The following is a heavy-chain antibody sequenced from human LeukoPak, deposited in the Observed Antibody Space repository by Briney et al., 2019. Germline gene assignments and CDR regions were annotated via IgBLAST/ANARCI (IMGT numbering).Heavy chain of an antibody. CDR2: ISAYNGNT. V-gene: IGHV1-18*01. CDR1: GYTFTSYG. CDR3: ARVGPMVRGAIRRTDY. D-gene: IGHD3-10*01. Sequence: GASVKVSCKASGYTFTSYGISWVRQAPGQGLEWMGWISAYNGNTNYAQKLQGRVTMTTDTSTSTAYMELRSLGSDDTAVYYCARVGPMVRGAIRRTDYWGQGTLVTVSS. J-gene: IGHJ4*02.